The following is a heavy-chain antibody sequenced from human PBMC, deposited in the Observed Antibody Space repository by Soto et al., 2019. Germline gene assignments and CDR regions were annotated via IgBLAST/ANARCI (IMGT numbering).Heavy chain of an antibody. CDR3: SRDPSWYFDSSGFDY. D-gene: IGHD3-22*01. J-gene: IGHJ4*02. CDR1: GFTFISHS. CDR2: ISTGSTYI. Sequence: PGGSLRLSCEGSGFTFISHSMNWVRQAPGRGLEWVSSISTGSTYIYYADSVKGRFTISRDDAKNSLYLQMNSLRADDTAVYHCSRDPSWYFDSSGFDYWGPGTLVTVSS. V-gene: IGHV3-21*01.